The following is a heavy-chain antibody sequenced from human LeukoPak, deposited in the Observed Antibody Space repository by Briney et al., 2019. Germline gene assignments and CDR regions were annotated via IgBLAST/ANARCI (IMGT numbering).Heavy chain of an antibody. Sequence: PSETLSLTCTVSGDSISSNKYYWGWMRQPPGKGLEWIGSIYYSGSTYYNPSLKSRVTISLDTSKNQFSLRVSSVTAADPAVYYFARTSSSSYGWFDPWGQGTLVTVSS. CDR3: ARTSSSSYGWFDP. J-gene: IGHJ5*02. CDR2: IYYSGST. CDR1: GDSISSNKYY. V-gene: IGHV4-39*01. D-gene: IGHD2-2*01.